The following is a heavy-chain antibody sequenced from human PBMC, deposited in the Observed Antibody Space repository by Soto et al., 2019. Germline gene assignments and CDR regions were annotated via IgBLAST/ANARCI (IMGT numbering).Heavy chain of an antibody. V-gene: IGHV1-3*01. J-gene: IGHJ6*02. Sequence: ASVKVSCKASGYTFTSYAMHWVRQAPGQRLEWMGWINAGNGNTKYSQKFQGRVTITRDTSASTAYMELSSLRSEDTAVYYCARSLEKKGPKALNYYYGMDVWGQGTTVTVSS. CDR1: GYTFTSYA. CDR2: INAGNGNT. CDR3: ARSLEKKGPKALNYYYGMDV.